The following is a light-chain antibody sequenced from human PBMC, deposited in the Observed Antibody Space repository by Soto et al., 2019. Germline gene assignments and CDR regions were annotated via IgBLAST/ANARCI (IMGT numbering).Light chain of an antibody. CDR1: QSVSSN. Sequence: EIVMTQSPATLSVSPGERATLSCRASQSVSSNLAWYQQTPGQAPRLLIYGASTRATGIPARFSGSGSGTEFTLTISSRQSEDVAVYYGQQYNNWPPYTFGQGTKLEIK. J-gene: IGKJ2*01. V-gene: IGKV3-15*01. CDR2: GAS. CDR3: QQYNNWPPYT.